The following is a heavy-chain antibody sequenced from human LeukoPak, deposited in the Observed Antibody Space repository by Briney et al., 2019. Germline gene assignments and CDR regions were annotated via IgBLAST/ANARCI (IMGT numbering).Heavy chain of an antibody. CDR2: INSDGSST. Sequence: PGGSLRLSCAASGFTFSSYWMHWVRQAPGKGLVWVSRINSDGSSTSYADSVRGRFTISRDNAKNTLYLQMNSLRAEDTAVYYCAMWGADGASGFDYWGQGTLVTVSS. D-gene: IGHD4/OR15-4a*01. CDR1: GFTFSSYW. V-gene: IGHV3-74*01. J-gene: IGHJ4*02. CDR3: AMWGADGASGFDY.